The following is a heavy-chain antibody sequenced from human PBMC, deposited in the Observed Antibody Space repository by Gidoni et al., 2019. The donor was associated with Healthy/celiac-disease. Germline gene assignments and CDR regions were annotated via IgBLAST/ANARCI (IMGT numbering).Heavy chain of an antibody. CDR3: ARRGGYQLREGYYYGMDV. J-gene: IGHJ6*02. Sequence: EVQLLQSGAEVKKPGESLKVSCKGSGYSFTSYCIGWVRQMPGKGLEWMGIIYPGDSDTRYSPSFQGQATISADKSISTAYLQWSSLKASDTAMYYCARRGGYQLREGYYYGMDVWGQGTTVTVSS. CDR1: GYSFTSYC. V-gene: IGHV5-51*01. D-gene: IGHD2-2*01. CDR2: IYPGDSDT.